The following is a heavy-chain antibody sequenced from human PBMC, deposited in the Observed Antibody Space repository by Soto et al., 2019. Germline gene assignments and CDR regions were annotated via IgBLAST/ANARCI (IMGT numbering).Heavy chain of an antibody. CDR1: GYTFTAYG. Sequence: QVQMVQSGPEVKMPGASVKVSCKTSGYTFTAYGLAWLRQAPGQRPEWMGWVSTNDDRTNYARKFQGRVTITTDTTTTTTTVELRRLGTDDAAVYYCARESNTKSSAYYYFAFWGQGTLVTVSS. D-gene: IGHD3-22*01. CDR3: ARESNTKSSAYYYFAF. V-gene: IGHV1-18*01. J-gene: IGHJ4*02. CDR2: VSTNDDRT.